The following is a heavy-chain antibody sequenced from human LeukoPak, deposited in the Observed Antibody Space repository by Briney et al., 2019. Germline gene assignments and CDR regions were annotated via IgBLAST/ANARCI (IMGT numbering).Heavy chain of an antibody. D-gene: IGHD2-2*01. J-gene: IGHJ4*02. V-gene: IGHV1-3*04. Sequence: GASVKVSCKASGYTSTSHSMHWVRQAPGQRLDWMGWINTGNGNTKYSQRFQGRVTITMDKSATTAYMELSSLRSEDTAVYYCARAAVAAAPLPHFDYWGQGTLVTVSS. CDR3: ARAAVAAAPLPHFDY. CDR2: INTGNGNT. CDR1: GYTSTSHS.